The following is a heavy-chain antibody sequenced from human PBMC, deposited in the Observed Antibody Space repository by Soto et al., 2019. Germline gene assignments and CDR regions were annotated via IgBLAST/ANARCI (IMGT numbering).Heavy chain of an antibody. Sequence: EVQLLESGGGLVQPGGYLRLSCAASGFTFSSYAMSWVRQAPGKGLEWVSAISGSGGSTYYADSVKGRFTISRANCKNTLYLQMNSLRAEDTAVYYCGKVGYSSSSFGSVVCGQGTTVTVSS. CDR2: ISGSGGST. J-gene: IGHJ6*02. CDR3: GKVGYSSSSFGSVV. D-gene: IGHD6-13*01. V-gene: IGHV3-23*01. CDR1: GFTFSSYA.